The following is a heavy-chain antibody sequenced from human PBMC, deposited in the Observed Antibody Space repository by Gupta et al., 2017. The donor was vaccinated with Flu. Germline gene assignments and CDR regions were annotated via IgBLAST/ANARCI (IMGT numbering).Heavy chain of an antibody. J-gene: IGHJ4*02. CDR2: IRSKAYGGTT. V-gene: IGHV3-49*03. Sequence: EVQLVESGGGLVQAGRSLRLSCTASGFTFGDYAMRWFRQAPGKGLEWVGFIRSKAYGGTTEYAASVKGRFTISRDDSKSIAYLQMNSLKTEDTAVYYCTRDPTKAYDFWSGSDYWGQGTLVTVSS. D-gene: IGHD3-3*01. CDR1: GFTFGDYA. CDR3: TRDPTKAYDFWSGSDY.